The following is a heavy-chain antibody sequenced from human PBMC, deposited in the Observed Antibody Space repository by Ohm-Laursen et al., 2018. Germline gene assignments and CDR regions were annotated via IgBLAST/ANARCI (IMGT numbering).Heavy chain of an antibody. J-gene: IGHJ4*02. V-gene: IGHV3-30*18. Sequence: SLRLSCAAPGFTFSSYGMHWVRQAPGKGLEWVAVISYDGSNKYYADSVKGRFTISRDNSKNTLYLQMNSLRAEDTAVYYCAKEYLSLYYFDYWGQGTLVTVSS. CDR3: AKEYLSLYYFDY. CDR2: ISYDGSNK. D-gene: IGHD2-2*01. CDR1: GFTFSSYG.